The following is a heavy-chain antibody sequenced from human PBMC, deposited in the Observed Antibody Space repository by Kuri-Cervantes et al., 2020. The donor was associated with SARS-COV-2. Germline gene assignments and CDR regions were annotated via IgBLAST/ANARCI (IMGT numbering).Heavy chain of an antibody. D-gene: IGHD2-8*01. CDR1: GITFNKYG. J-gene: IGHJ6*02. CDR3: AKYPRYCTNSLCYVEYFYYYAMDV. V-gene: IGHV3-30*18. Sequence: GESLKISCAAAGITFNKYGLHWVRQVPGKGPEWVSAVSYDGTTTFYAGSVKGRFTVSRDNFNNTLYLQMNSLRPEDSAVYYCAKYPRYCTNSLCYVEYFYYYAMDVWGLGTTVTVSS. CDR2: VSYDGTTT.